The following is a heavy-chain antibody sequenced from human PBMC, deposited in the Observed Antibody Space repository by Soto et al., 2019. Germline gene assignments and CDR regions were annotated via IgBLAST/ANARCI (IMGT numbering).Heavy chain of an antibody. D-gene: IGHD5-18*01. CDR3: AKSHASIQLWFHTRVADAFDI. CDR1: GFTFSSYA. V-gene: IGHV3-23*01. Sequence: EVQLLESGGGLVQPGGSLRLSCAASGFTFSSYAMSWVRQAPGKGLEWVSAISGSGGSTYYADSVKGRFTISRDNSKNTLYLQMNSLRAEDTAVYYCAKSHASIQLWFHTRVADAFDIWGQGTMVTVSS. CDR2: ISGSGGST. J-gene: IGHJ3*02.